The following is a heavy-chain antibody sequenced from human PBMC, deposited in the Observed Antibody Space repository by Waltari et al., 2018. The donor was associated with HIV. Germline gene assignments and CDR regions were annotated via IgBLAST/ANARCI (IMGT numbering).Heavy chain of an antibody. D-gene: IGHD3-10*01. J-gene: IGHJ6*02. CDR3: ARHYNDPRGRRGGLDV. CDR2: MYYSGKT. CDR1: GGSIGSDY. V-gene: IGHV4-59*01. Sequence: QVQLQESGPGLVKPSETLSLTCTVSGGSIGSDYWRWFRQPPGKGLEWIGYMYYSGKTNYNPSLKSRLTISVDTSKNQFSLKLSSVTAADTALYYCARHYNDPRGRRGGLDVWGQGTTVNVSS.